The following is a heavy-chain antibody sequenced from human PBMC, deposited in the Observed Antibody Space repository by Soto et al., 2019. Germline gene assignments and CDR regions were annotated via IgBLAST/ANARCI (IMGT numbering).Heavy chain of an antibody. CDR2: INPNSGGT. Sequence: GASVKVSCKASGYTFTSYYMHWVRQAPGQGLEWMGWINPNSGGTNYAQKFQGWVTMTRDTSISTAYMELSRLRSDDTAVYYCARGGLSSGWYGGYYYYGMDVWGQGTTVTVSS. V-gene: IGHV1-2*04. CDR1: GYTFTSYY. CDR3: ARGGLSSGWYGGYYYYGMDV. J-gene: IGHJ6*02. D-gene: IGHD6-19*01.